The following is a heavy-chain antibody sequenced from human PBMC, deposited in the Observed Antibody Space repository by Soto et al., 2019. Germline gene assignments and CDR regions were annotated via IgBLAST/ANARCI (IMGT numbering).Heavy chain of an antibody. CDR2: IYPGDSDT. J-gene: IGHJ6*02. Sequence: RGESLKISCKASDTTHWIGWVRQKPGKGLEWMGIIYPGDSDTKYSPSFQGQVTISVDKSMSTAYLHWSSLKASDTATYYCARLVNYYFGMDVWGLGTTVTVSS. CDR1: DTTHW. CDR3: ARLVNYYFGMDV. V-gene: IGHV5-51*01.